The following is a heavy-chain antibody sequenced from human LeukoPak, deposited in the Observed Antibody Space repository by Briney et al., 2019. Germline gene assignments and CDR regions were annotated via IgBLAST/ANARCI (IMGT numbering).Heavy chain of an antibody. CDR2: IGTTGDT. Sequence: GGSLRLSCAASGFTFSGYDIHWVRQAPGKGLEWVSAIGTTGDTYYADSVKGRFTISRENAKNSLYLQMNSLRAEDTAVYYCARDAAYDIVVVPAALSGAFDIWGQGTMVTVSS. D-gene: IGHD2-2*01. CDR1: GFTFSGYD. CDR3: ARDAAYDIVVVPAALSGAFDI. V-gene: IGHV3-13*04. J-gene: IGHJ3*02.